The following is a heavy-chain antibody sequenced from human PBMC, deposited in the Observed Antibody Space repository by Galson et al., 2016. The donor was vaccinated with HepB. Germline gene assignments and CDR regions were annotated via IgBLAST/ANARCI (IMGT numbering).Heavy chain of an antibody. Sequence: SLTLSCAASGFTFSGYGMHWVRQAPGTGLEWVAPASMDGRRKWYEESVEGRFTISRDNFNNMLYLQRSSLIPDDTAVYFCAKRHEYCPPVGCSVDYWGQGTLVSASS. CDR2: ASMDGRRK. CDR1: GFTFSGYG. D-gene: IGHD2/OR15-2a*01. V-gene: IGHV3-30*18. CDR3: AKRHEYCPPVGCSVDY. J-gene: IGHJ4*02.